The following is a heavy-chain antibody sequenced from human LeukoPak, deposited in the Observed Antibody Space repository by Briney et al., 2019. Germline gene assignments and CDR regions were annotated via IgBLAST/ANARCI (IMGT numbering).Heavy chain of an antibody. Sequence: GGSLRLSCAASGFTFSSYSMNWVRQAPGKGLEWVSSISSSSSYIYYADSVKGRFTISRDNAKNSLYPQMNSLRAEDTAVYYCAILGGILIAARPFDYWGQGTLVTVSS. V-gene: IGHV3-21*01. D-gene: IGHD6-6*01. CDR2: ISSSSSYI. J-gene: IGHJ4*02. CDR3: AILGGILIAARPFDY. CDR1: GFTFSSYS.